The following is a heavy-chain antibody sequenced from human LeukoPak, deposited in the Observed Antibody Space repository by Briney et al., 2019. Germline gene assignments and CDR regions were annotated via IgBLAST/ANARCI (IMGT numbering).Heavy chain of an antibody. D-gene: IGHD3-22*01. CDR1: GGSISSYY. J-gene: IGHJ3*02. V-gene: IGHV4-59*01. CDR2: IYYSGST. Sequence: SETLSLTCTVSGGSISSYYWSWIRQPPGKGLEWIGYIYYSGSTNYNPSLKSRVTISVDTSKNQFSLKLSSVTAADTAVYYCARDYDSSGYDAFDIWGQGTLVTVSS. CDR3: ARDYDSSGYDAFDI.